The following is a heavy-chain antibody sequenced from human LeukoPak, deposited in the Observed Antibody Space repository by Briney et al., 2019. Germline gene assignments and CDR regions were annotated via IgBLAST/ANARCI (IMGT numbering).Heavy chain of an antibody. J-gene: IGHJ5*01. V-gene: IGHV1-2*02. CDR2: INPYSGDR. CDR1: GYTFTDYQ. D-gene: IGHD2-21*01. CDR3: ARGPRGAPRGLDS. Sequence: ASVKVSCRTSGYTFTDYQIHWVRQAPGQGLEWMGWINPYSGDRKQRQAFQDRVTLTRDASISTAYMELRRLKSDDTAVYFCARGPRGAPRGLDSWSQGTLVTVSS.